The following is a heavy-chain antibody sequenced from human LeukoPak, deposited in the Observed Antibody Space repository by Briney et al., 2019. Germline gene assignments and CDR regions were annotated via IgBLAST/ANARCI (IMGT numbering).Heavy chain of an antibody. CDR2: INPSGGST. D-gene: IGHD6-13*01. CDR3: ARFQGSSWTTTTYYYYYGMDV. V-gene: IGHV1-46*01. Sequence: ASVKVSCTASGYTFTSYYMHWVRQAPGQGLEWMGIINPSGGSTSYAQKFQGRVTMTRDTSTSTVYMELSSLRSEDTAVYYCARFQGSSWTTTTYYYYYGMDVWGQGTTVTVSS. CDR1: GYTFTSYY. J-gene: IGHJ6*02.